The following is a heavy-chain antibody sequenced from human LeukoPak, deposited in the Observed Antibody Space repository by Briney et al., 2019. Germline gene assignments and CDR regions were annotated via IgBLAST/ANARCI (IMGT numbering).Heavy chain of an antibody. D-gene: IGHD3-22*01. V-gene: IGHV1-8*01. J-gene: IGHJ5*02. CDR2: MNPNSGNT. Sequence: ASVKVSCKASGYTFTSYDINWVRQATGQGLGWMGWMNPNSGNTGYAQKFQGRVTMTRNTSISTAYMELSSLRSEDTAVYYCARGNTYYYDSSGYRAFDPWGQGTLVTVSS. CDR3: ARGNTYYYDSSGYRAFDP. CDR1: GYTFTSYD.